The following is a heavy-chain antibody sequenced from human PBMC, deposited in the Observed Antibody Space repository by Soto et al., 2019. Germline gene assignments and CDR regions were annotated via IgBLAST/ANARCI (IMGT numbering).Heavy chain of an antibody. D-gene: IGHD6-19*01. Sequence: QVQLVESGGGVVQPGRSLRLSCAASGFTFSSYAMHWVRQAPGKGLEWVAVISYDGSNKYYADSVKGRFTISRDNSKNTLYLQMNSLRAEDTAVYYCASWYSSGWYYYYYYGMDVWGQGTTVTVSS. CDR3: ASWYSSGWYYYYYYGMDV. CDR1: GFTFSSYA. J-gene: IGHJ6*02. CDR2: ISYDGSNK. V-gene: IGHV3-30-3*01.